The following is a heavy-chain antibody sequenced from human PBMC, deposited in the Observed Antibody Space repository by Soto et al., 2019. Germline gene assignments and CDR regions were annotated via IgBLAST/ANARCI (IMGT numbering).Heavy chain of an antibody. CDR2: INSDGSST. J-gene: IGHJ4*02. V-gene: IGHV3-74*01. Sequence: PGGSLRLSCAASGFTFSSYWMHWVRQAPGKGLVWVSRINSDGSSTSYADSVKGQFTISRDNAKNTLYLQMNSLRAEDTAVYYCASEPPAAPVALDYWGQGTLVTVSS. CDR1: GFTFSSYW. D-gene: IGHD6-19*01. CDR3: ASEPPAAPVALDY.